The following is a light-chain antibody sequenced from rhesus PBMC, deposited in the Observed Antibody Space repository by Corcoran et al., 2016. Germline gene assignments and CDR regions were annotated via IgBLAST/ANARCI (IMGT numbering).Light chain of an antibody. Sequence: DIQMTQSPSSLSASVGDRVTITCRASENVKNYLNWYQQKPGKAPKLLIYKASPLQSGVPSRFSGSGSGTDYTFTISSLQPEDVATYYCQHGYGTPYSFGQGTKVEIK. CDR1: ENVKNY. CDR2: KAS. J-gene: IGKJ2*01. V-gene: IGKV1-74*01. CDR3: QHGYGTPYS.